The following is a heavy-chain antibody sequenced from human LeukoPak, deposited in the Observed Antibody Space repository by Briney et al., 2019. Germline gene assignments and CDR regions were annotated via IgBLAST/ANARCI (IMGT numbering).Heavy chain of an antibody. J-gene: IGHJ4*02. CDR1: GYTFTSYA. V-gene: IGHV1-69*06. CDR2: IIPIFGTA. CDR3: ANGYSSGWTRFDY. Sequence: SVKVSCKASGYTFTSYAMNWVRQAPGQGLEWMGWIIPIFGTANYAQKFQGRVTITADKSTSTAYMELSSLRSEDTAVYYCANGYSSGWTRFDYWGQGTLVTVSS. D-gene: IGHD6-19*01.